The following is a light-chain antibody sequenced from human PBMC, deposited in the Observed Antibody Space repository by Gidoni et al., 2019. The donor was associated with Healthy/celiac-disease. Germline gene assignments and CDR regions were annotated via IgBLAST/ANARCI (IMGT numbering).Light chain of an antibody. CDR1: QSVSSY. CDR2: DAS. J-gene: IGKJ1*01. Sequence: EIVLTQSPATLSLSPGERATLSCRASQSVSSYLAWYQQKPGQAPRLLIYDASNRAPGIPARFSGSGSGTDFTLTISSLEPEDFAVYYCQQRSNWPPWTFXQXTKVEIK. CDR3: QQRSNWPPWT. V-gene: IGKV3-11*01.